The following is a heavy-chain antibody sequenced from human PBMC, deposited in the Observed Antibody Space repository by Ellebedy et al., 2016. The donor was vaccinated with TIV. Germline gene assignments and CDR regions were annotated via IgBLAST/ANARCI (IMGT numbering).Heavy chain of an antibody. Sequence: LRLSXTVSGGSISSGGYYWSWIRQHPGKGLEWIGYIYYSGSTYYNPSLKSRVTISVDTSKNQFSLKLSSVTAADTAVYYCARVGCSSTSCYLTRGYYMDVWGKGTTVTVSS. D-gene: IGHD2-2*01. CDR1: GGSISSGGYY. CDR3: ARVGCSSTSCYLTRGYYMDV. J-gene: IGHJ6*03. CDR2: IYYSGST. V-gene: IGHV4-31*03.